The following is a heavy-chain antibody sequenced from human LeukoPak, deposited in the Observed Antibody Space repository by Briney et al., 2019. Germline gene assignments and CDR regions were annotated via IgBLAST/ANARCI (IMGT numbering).Heavy chain of an antibody. V-gene: IGHV3-33*05. CDR2: ISYDGSNK. Sequence: GGSLRLSCAASGFTFSSYGMHWVRQAPGKGLEWVAVISYDGSNKYYADSVKGRFTISRDNSKNTLYLQMNSLRAEDTAVYYCARDAGYSYGYDSFDYWGQGTLVTVSS. CDR1: GFTFSSYG. J-gene: IGHJ4*02. CDR3: ARDAGYSYGYDSFDY. D-gene: IGHD5-18*01.